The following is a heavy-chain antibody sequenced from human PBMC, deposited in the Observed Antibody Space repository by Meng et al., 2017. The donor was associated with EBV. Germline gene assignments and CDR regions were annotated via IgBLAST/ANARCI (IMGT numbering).Heavy chain of an antibody. V-gene: IGHV1-46*01. J-gene: IGHJ4*02. CDR3: ARGTPGRSYSDY. CDR2: INPSDGYT. D-gene: IGHD3-10*01. CDR1: GYTFTSHW. Sequence: VRLVQSGAWVRKPGASVKVSCKASGYTFTSHWMHWVRQAPGQGLEWMGIINPSDGYTMYEQKFQGRVTVTADRPTATAYMVLRNLRSDDTAVYYCARGTPGRSYSDYWGPGTLVTVSS.